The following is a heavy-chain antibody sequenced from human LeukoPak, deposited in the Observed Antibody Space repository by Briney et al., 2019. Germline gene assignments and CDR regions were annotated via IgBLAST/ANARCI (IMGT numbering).Heavy chain of an antibody. D-gene: IGHD3-10*02. CDR1: GFTFDNYA. J-gene: IGHJ3*02. Sequence: GGSLRLSCAASGFTFDNYAMNWVRQAPGKGLEWVSYISGGGAKRHYSDSVKGRFTISRDNPKNTLYLQINNLRAEDTAMYYCAKCSAGYYNDAFDIWGRGTMVTVAS. CDR2: ISGGGAKR. CDR3: AKCSAGYYNDAFDI. V-gene: IGHV3-23*01.